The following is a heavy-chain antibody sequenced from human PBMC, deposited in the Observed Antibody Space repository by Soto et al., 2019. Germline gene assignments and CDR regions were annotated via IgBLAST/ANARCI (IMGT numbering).Heavy chain of an antibody. J-gene: IGHJ4*02. V-gene: IGHV4-30-2*01. D-gene: IGHD2-8*01. CDR1: GGSISSGGYS. CDR2: IYHSGST. CDR3: ARVGVTLDY. Sequence: SETLSLTCAVSGGSISSGGYSWSWIRQPPGKGLEWIGYIYHSGSTYYNPSLKSRVTISVDRSKNQFSLKLSSVTAADTAVYYCARVGVTLDYWGQGTLVTVSS.